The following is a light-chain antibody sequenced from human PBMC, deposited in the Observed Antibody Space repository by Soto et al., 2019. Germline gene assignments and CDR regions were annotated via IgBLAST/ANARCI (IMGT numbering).Light chain of an antibody. CDR3: RADHGSGSNFVKV. Sequence: QPVLTQPPSASASLGASVTLTCTLSSGYSNYKVDWYQQRPGKGPRFVMRVGTGGIVGSKGDGIPDRFSVLGSGLNRYLTIKNIQEEDESDYHCRADHGSGSNFVKVFGGGTKLTVL. CDR2: VGTGGIVG. J-gene: IGLJ2*01. CDR1: SGYSNYK. V-gene: IGLV9-49*01.